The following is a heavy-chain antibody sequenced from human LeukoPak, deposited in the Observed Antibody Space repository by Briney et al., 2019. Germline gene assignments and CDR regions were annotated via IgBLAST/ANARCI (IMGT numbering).Heavy chain of an antibody. Sequence: GGSLRLSCAASGFTFSSYSMNWVRQAPGKGLEWVSSISSSSSYIYYADSVKGRFTISRDNAKNSLYLQMNSLRAEDTAVFYCARDHVDTGSYWGQGTLVTVSS. CDR1: GFTFSSYS. CDR2: ISSSSSYI. J-gene: IGHJ4*02. CDR3: ARDHVDTGSY. D-gene: IGHD5-18*01. V-gene: IGHV3-21*01.